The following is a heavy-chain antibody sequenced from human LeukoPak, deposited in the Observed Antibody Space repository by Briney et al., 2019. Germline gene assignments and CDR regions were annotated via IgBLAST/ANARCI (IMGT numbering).Heavy chain of an antibody. CDR3: ASDRPTYSSGWYGMDV. J-gene: IGHJ6*02. CDR1: GYTFTSYY. Sequence: ASVKVSCKASGYTFTSYYMHWVRQAPGQGLEWMGIINPSGGSTSYAQKFQGRVTMTRDTSTSTVYMELSSLRSEGTAVYYCASDRPTYSSGWYGMDVWGQGTTVTVSS. V-gene: IGHV1-46*01. D-gene: IGHD6-19*01. CDR2: INPSGGST.